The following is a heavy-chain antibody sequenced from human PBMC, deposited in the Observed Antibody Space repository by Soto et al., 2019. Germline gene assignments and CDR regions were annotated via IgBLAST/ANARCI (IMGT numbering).Heavy chain of an antibody. CDR2: MSSDGTNK. CDR1: GFTFGSYV. CDR3: AKDEGDNSNYYYFDF. J-gene: IGHJ4*02. V-gene: IGHV3-30*18. D-gene: IGHD4-4*01. Sequence: GSLRLSCAASGFTFGSYVMHWVRQAPGKGLEWVALMSSDGTNKFYTDSVKGRFTISRDNSKNTLYLHVSRLRPEDTATYYCAKDEGDNSNYYYFDFWGQGTRVTVSS.